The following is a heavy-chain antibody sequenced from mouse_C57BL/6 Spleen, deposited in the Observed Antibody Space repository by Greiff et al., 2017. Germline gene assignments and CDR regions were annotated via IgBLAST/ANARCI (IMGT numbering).Heavy chain of an antibody. Sequence: EVQRVESGGDLVKPGGSLKLSCAASGFTFSSYGMSWVRQTPDKRLEWVATISSGGSYTYYPDSVKGRFTISRDNAKNTLYLQMSSLKSEDTAMYYCARTWDEDYAMDYWGQGTSLTVSS. D-gene: IGHD4-1*01. J-gene: IGHJ4*01. V-gene: IGHV5-6*01. CDR2: ISSGGSYT. CDR3: ARTWDEDYAMDY. CDR1: GFTFSSYG.